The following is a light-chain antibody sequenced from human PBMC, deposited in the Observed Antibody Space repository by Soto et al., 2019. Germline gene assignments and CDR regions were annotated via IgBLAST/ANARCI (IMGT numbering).Light chain of an antibody. V-gene: IGKV4-1*01. CDR1: QSVLYSSKNENH. Sequence: DIVMTQSPDSLAVSLGERATIHCKSSQSVLYSSKNENHLAWYQHKPGQSPKLLIYWASTRESGVPDRFSGSGSGTDFTLTISSLQAEDVAVYYCQQYYDIPWTFGQGTKVEIK. CDR2: WAS. J-gene: IGKJ1*01. CDR3: QQYYDIPWT.